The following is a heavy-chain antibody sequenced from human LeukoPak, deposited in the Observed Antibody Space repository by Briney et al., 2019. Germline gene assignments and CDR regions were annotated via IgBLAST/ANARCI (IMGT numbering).Heavy chain of an antibody. Sequence: GGSLRLSCAASEFTFSSYEMNWVRQAPGKGLEWVSYISSSGSTIYYADSVKGRFTISRDNSKNTLHLQMNSLRAEDTAVYYCARDPPMYYYDEPGSRDAFDIWGQGTMVTVSS. D-gene: IGHD3-22*01. V-gene: IGHV3-48*03. CDR2: ISSSGSTI. CDR3: ARDPPMYYYDEPGSRDAFDI. J-gene: IGHJ3*02. CDR1: EFTFSSYE.